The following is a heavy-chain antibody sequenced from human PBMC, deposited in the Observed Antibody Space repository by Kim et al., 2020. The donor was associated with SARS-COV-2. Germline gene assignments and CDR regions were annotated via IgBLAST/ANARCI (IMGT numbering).Heavy chain of an antibody. CDR3: ARVYVYSSSPSLGY. D-gene: IGHD6-6*01. Sequence: AAEVEGRLTIARDNDTNSLDLQMNSLRAEDTAVYYCARVYVYSSSPSLGYWGQGTLVTVSS. J-gene: IGHJ4*02. V-gene: IGHV3-21*01.